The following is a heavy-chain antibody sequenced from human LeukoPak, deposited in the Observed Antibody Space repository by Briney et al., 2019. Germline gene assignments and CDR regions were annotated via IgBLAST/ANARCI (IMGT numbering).Heavy chain of an antibody. V-gene: IGHV4-39*07. CDR1: GFTFSSYG. CDR3: APGNSGYYFV. CDR2: ISYSGRT. D-gene: IGHD3-22*01. Sequence: GSLRLSCAASGFTFSSYGMHWVRQPPGKGLEWVASISYSGRTYYKPSLKSRVTISVDTSKNQFSLKLNSVTAADTAVYYCAPGNSGYYFVWGQGTLVTVSS. J-gene: IGHJ4*02.